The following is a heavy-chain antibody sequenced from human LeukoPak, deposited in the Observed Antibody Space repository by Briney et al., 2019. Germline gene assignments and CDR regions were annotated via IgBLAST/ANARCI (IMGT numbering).Heavy chain of an antibody. CDR1: GCSISSYY. D-gene: IGHD3-22*01. Sequence: PSETLSLTCTVSGCSISSYYWSWIRQPPGKGLEWIGYIYYSGSTNYNPSLKSRATISVDTSKNQFSLKLSSVTAADTAVYYWARRESSGYYEGDWFDPWGQGTLVTVSS. CDR2: IYYSGST. V-gene: IGHV4-59*01. J-gene: IGHJ5*02. CDR3: ARRESSGYYEGDWFDP.